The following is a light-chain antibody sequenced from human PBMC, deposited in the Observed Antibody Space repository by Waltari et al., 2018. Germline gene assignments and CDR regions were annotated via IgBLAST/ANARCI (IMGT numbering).Light chain of an antibody. CDR1: QSVNNN. Sequence: EIVMTKSPATLSVSPGERAPLSCRASQSVNNNLAWYQQKPGQAPRLLIYGASTRATGIAVRFSASGSGTEFTLTISSMQSEDFAVYYCQQYIQWPLTFGGGSKVEIK. J-gene: IGKJ4*01. CDR2: GAS. CDR3: QQYIQWPLT. V-gene: IGKV3-15*01.